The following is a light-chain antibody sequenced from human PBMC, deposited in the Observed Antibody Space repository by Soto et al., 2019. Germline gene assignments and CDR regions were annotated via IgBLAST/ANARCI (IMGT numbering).Light chain of an antibody. CDR3: SSFSPITREV. J-gene: IGLJ2*01. CDR2: EVS. CDR1: SSDVGGYSY. Sequence: QSALTQPASVSGSPGQSITISCTGTSSDVGGYSYVSWYQQHPGKTPKLMIYEVSNRPSGVSHRFSGAKSGNTASLTISGLQTEDEAEYYRSSFSPITREVFGGGTKLTVL. V-gene: IGLV2-14*01.